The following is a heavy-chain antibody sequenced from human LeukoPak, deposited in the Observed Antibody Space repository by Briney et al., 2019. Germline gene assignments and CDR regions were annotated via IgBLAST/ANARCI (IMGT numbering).Heavy chain of an antibody. D-gene: IGHD3-16*01. CDR3: ARVGGAPLGAFDI. J-gene: IGHJ3*02. V-gene: IGHV4-59*01. CDR2: IYNSGTT. Sequence: SETLSLTCSVSGASISSYYWSWIRQSPGKGLEWIGYIYNSGTTNYNPSLKSRVSISKDVSKNQFSLRVTSVTAADTAVYYCARVGGAPLGAFDIWGQGTGVTVSS. CDR1: GASISSYY.